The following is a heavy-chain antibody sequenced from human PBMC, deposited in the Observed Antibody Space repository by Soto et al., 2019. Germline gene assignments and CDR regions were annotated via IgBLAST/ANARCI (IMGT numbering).Heavy chain of an antibody. CDR1: GFTFSSYD. Sequence: GGSLRLSCAASGFTFSSYDMHWVRQAPGKGLEWVAVISYDGSNKYYADSVKGRFTISRDNSKNTLYLQMSSLRAEDTAVYYCAKDPRGYSSSIDYWGQGTLVTVSS. CDR3: AKDPRGYSSSIDY. V-gene: IGHV3-30*18. D-gene: IGHD6-13*01. CDR2: ISYDGSNK. J-gene: IGHJ4*02.